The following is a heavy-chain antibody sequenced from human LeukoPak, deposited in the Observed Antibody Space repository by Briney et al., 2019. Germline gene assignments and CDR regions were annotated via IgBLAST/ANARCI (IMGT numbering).Heavy chain of an antibody. Sequence: GASEKVSCKGSGYTLTELSMHWVRQAPGKGLEWGGGFDPKDGETIYAQKFQGRVTMTEDTSTDTAYMELSSLRSEDTAVYYCATAGYCSGGSCYSRSYYGMDVWGKGTTVTVSS. CDR3: ATAGYCSGGSCYSRSYYGMDV. V-gene: IGHV1-24*01. CDR2: FDPKDGET. J-gene: IGHJ6*04. CDR1: GYTLTELS. D-gene: IGHD2-15*01.